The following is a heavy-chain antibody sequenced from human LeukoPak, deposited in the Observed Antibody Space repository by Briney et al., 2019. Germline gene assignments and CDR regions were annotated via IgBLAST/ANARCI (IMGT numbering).Heavy chain of an antibody. Sequence: PSETLSLTCTVSGGPISSGGFSWTWIRQPPGKGLEWIGYIFQSGSPSYNPSLRSRVTISVDTPTNQFSLRLNSVTAADTAMYYCARDRAGLGLLDFWGQGTMVTVFS. CDR1: GGPISSGGFS. CDR2: IFQSGSP. D-gene: IGHD1-26*01. V-gene: IGHV4-30-2*01. J-gene: IGHJ3*01. CDR3: ARDRAGLGLLDF.